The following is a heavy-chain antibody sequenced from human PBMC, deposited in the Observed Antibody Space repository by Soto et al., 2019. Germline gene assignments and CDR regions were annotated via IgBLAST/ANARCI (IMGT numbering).Heavy chain of an antibody. J-gene: IGHJ6*02. CDR3: AREHTAMVSGYYYGMDV. CDR1: GYTFTSYA. Sequence: ASVKVSCKASGYTFTSYAMHWVRQAPGQRLEWMGWINAGNGNTKYSQKFQGRVTITRDTSASTAYMELSSLRSEDTAVYYCAREHTAMVSGYYYGMDVWGQGTTVTVSS. D-gene: IGHD5-18*01. V-gene: IGHV1-3*01. CDR2: INAGNGNT.